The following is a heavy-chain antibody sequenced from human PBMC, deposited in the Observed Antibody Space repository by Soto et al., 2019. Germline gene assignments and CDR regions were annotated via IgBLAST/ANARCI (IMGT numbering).Heavy chain of an antibody. CDR2: IIPIFGTA. J-gene: IGHJ6*02. D-gene: IGHD3-10*01. CDR3: ARDWDGITMVRGEGVYYYGMDV. V-gene: IGHV1-69*12. CDR1: GGTFSGYA. Sequence: QVQLVQSGAEVKKPGSSVKVSCKASGGTFSGYAISWVRQAPGQGLEWMGGIIPIFGTANYAQKFQGRVTITADESTSTAYMELSSLRSEDTAVYYCARDWDGITMVRGEGVYYYGMDVWGQGTTVTVSS.